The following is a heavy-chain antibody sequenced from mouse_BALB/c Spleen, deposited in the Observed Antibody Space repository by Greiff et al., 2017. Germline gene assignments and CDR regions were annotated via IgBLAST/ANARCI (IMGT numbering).Heavy chain of an antibody. J-gene: IGHJ3*01. CDR1: GFSLTSYG. D-gene: IGHD1-1*01. V-gene: IGHV2-9*02. CDR3: ARVYGSEENWFAY. CDR2: IWAGGST. Sequence: QVQLQQSGPGLVAPSQSLSITCTVSGFSLTSYGVHWVRQPPGKGLEWLGVIWAGGSTNYNSALMSRLSISKDNSKSQVFLKMNSLQTDDTAMYYCARVYGSEENWFAYWGQGTLVTVSA.